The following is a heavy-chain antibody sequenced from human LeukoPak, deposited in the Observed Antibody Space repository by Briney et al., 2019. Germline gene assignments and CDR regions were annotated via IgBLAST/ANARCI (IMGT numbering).Heavy chain of an antibody. CDR1: GASIRNKF. Sequence: SETLSLTCDVSGASIRNKFWSWLRHPPGKALEWIGYISYTGTTNYNPSLQSRVTISVDTSKNQFSLKLSSVTAADTAVYYCARHPGGRFGELPAYYYGMDVWGQGTTVTVSS. D-gene: IGHD3-10*01. CDR3: ARHPGGRFGELPAYYYGMDV. CDR2: ISYTGTT. J-gene: IGHJ6*02. V-gene: IGHV4-59*08.